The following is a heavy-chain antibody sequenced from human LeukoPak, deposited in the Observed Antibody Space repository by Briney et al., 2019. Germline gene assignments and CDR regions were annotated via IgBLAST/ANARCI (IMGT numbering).Heavy chain of an antibody. CDR1: GHTFTSYG. Sequence: ASVKVSCKASGHTFTSYGISWVRQAPGQGLEWMGWISAYNGNTNYAQKLQGRVTMTTDTSTSTAYMELSSLRSEDTAVYYCARVREVVPAATGSAIGGFDAFDIWGQGTMVTVSS. CDR2: ISAYNGNT. D-gene: IGHD2-2*01. CDR3: ARVREVVPAATGSAIGGFDAFDI. J-gene: IGHJ3*02. V-gene: IGHV1-18*01.